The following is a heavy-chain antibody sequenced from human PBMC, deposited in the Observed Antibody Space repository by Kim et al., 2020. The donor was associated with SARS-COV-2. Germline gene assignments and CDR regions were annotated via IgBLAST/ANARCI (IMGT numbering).Heavy chain of an antibody. CDR2: IYYNGNT. D-gene: IGHD6-19*01. CDR3: ARQRRISVFGYYMDV. V-gene: IGHV4-59*08. Sequence: SETLSLTCSVSGGSISSYYWSWIRQPPGKGLEWVGIIYYNGNTNYHPYLRRRLSMSMDTSENQFFLNLSSVTAADTALYYCARQRRISVFGYYMDVWGRGTTVTVSS. CDR1: GGSISSYY. J-gene: IGHJ6*03.